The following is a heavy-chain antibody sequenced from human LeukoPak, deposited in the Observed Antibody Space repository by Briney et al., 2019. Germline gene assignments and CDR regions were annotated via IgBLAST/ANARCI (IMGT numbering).Heavy chain of an antibody. V-gene: IGHV5-51*01. CDR1: GYNFTSYW. J-gene: IGHJ4*02. CDR2: IYPGDSYT. Sequence: GESLKISCKGSGYNFTSYWIGWVRQVPGKGLEWGGIIYPGDSYTRYSPSFQGQVTISADKSISTAYLQWSSLKASDTAMYYCARRHGDYRNLDYWGQGTLVTVSS. CDR3: ARRHGDYRNLDY. D-gene: IGHD4-17*01.